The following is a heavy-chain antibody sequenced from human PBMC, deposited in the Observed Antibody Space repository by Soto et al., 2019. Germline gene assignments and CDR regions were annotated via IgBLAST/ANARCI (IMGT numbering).Heavy chain of an antibody. V-gene: IGHV2-5*02. CDR2: IYWDDDK. D-gene: IGHD4-17*01. Sequence: QITLKESGPTLVKPTQPLTLTCTFSGFSLSTSGVGVGWIRQPPGKALEWLALIYWDDDKRYSPSLKSRLTITRDTSKNQVVLTMTTMDPVDTAPYYCAHRSGDYGDYYFDYWGQGTLVTVSS. J-gene: IGHJ4*02. CDR3: AHRSGDYGDYYFDY. CDR1: GFSLSTSGVG.